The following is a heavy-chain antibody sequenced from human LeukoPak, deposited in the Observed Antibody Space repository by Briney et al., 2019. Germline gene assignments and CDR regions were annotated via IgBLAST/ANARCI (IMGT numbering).Heavy chain of an antibody. CDR1: GGSISNYY. J-gene: IGHJ6*03. V-gene: IGHV4-59*01. CDR3: TRGSIAYYYMDV. CDR2: IHYSGST. D-gene: IGHD3-22*01. Sequence: SETLSLTCTVSGGSISNYYWSWIRQPPGKGLEWIGYIHYSGSTSYNPSLKSRVTISVDTSKNQFSLKLSSVTAADTAVYYCTRGSIAYYYMDVWGKGTTVTISS.